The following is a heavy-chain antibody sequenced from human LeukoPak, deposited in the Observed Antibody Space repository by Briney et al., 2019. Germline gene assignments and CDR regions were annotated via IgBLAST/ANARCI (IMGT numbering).Heavy chain of an antibody. Sequence: GGSQRLSCGASGFTFSTHDMHWLRQAPGKGLEWVAFIRYDGSHEYYADSVKGRFTISRDNSKNTLYLQMNSVRSEDTALYYCAKPSGSGVDYWGQGTRVTVSS. J-gene: IGHJ4*01. CDR1: GFTFSTHD. CDR2: IRYDGSHE. V-gene: IGHV3-30*02. D-gene: IGHD1-26*01. CDR3: AKPSGSGVDY.